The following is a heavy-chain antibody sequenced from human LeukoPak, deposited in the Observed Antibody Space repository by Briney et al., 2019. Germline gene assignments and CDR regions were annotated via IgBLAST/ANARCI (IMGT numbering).Heavy chain of an antibody. CDR1: GYTLTELS. CDR3: ATTNYGSGSYYPDY. CDR2: FDSEDGET. J-gene: IGHJ4*02. D-gene: IGHD3-10*01. V-gene: IGHV1-24*01. Sequence: ASVKVSCKVSGYTLTELSMHWVRQAPGKGLEWMGGFDSEDGETIYAQKFQGRVTMTEDTSTDTAYMELSSLRSEDTAVYYCATTNYGSGSYYPDYWGQGTLVTVSS.